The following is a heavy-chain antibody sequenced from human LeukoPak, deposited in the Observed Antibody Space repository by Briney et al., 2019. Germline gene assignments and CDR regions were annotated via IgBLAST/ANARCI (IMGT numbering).Heavy chain of an antibody. CDR3: ATQHSLTTGGDY. V-gene: IGHV4-39*07. J-gene: IGHJ4*02. CDR2: IYYSGST. Sequence: SETLSLTCTVSGGSISSSSYYWGWIRQPPGKGLEWIGSIYYSGSTYYNPSLESRVTISVDTSKNQFSLKLSSVTAADTAVYYCATQHSLTTGGDYWGQGTLVTVSS. D-gene: IGHD4-11*01. CDR1: GGSISSSSYY.